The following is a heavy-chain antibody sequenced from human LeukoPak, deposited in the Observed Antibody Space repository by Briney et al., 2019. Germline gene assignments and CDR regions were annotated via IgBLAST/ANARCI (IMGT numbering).Heavy chain of an antibody. CDR3: AKGTVRGVSFGYFDL. J-gene: IGHJ2*01. Sequence: PGGSLRLSCAASGFTFSNYGMHWVRQAPGKGLEWVAVISYDGSNKYYADSVKGRFTISRDNSKNTMYLQMNSLRAEDTAVYYCAKGTVRGVSFGYFDLWGRGTLVTVSS. CDR2: ISYDGSNK. D-gene: IGHD3-10*01. V-gene: IGHV3-30*18. CDR1: GFTFSNYG.